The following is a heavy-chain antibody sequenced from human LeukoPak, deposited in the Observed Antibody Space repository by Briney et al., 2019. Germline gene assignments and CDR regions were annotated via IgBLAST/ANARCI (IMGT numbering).Heavy chain of an antibody. J-gene: IGHJ4*02. CDR1: GFTFSSYG. D-gene: IGHD6-13*01. CDR2: IYSGGAT. Sequence: PGRSLRLSCAASGFTFSSYGMHWVRQAPGEGLEWVSFIYSGGATYYADSVRGRFTISRDSPKNTLYLQMNSLRVEDTAVYYCARVPGYSWGQGTLVTVSS. CDR3: ARVPGYS. V-gene: IGHV3-53*01.